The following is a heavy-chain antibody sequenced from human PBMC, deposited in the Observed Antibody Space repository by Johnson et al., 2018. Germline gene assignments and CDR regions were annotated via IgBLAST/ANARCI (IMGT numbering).Heavy chain of an antibody. J-gene: IGHJ6*02. CDR3: ARDYSNKGMDV. CDR1: GFSLSGYY. D-gene: IGHD4-11*01. V-gene: IGHV3-11*01. Sequence: QVQLVQSGGGLVKXGGSXRLXCSASGFSLSGYYMTWIRQAPGKGLEWVSYISNTGTPIYYVDSMKGRITVSRDSAKNSLYLQMNSLAVADTAVYYRARDYSNKGMDVWGQGTTVTVSS. CDR2: ISNTGTPI.